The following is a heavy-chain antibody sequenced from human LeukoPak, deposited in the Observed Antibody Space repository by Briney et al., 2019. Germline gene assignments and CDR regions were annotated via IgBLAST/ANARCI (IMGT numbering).Heavy chain of an antibody. CDR2: IYYSGST. D-gene: IGHD2-2*01. V-gene: IGHV4-59*08. CDR3: AIRSCSSTSCPFDY. CDR1: GGSISSYY. J-gene: IGHJ4*02. Sequence: SETLSLTCTVSGGSISSYYWSWIRQPPGKGLEWIGYIYYSGSTNYNPSLKSRVTISVDTSKNQFSLKLSSVTAADTAVYYCAIRSCSSTSCPFDYWGQGTLVTVSS.